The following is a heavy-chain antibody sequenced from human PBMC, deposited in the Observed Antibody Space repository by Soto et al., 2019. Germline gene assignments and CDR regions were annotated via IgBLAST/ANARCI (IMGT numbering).Heavy chain of an antibody. V-gene: IGHV1-46*01. CDR1: GSITNHH. Sequence: QVHLVQSGAEVKKPGASVNVSCQASGSITNHHMHWVRQAPGQGLEWMGIFNPSGLSTTYAQKFQARVTIPRDTSTTTVYMELSSLTSEDTAVYFCAKVTHRGPIAVAGPLGSWGQGTLVIVSS. D-gene: IGHD6-19*01. CDR2: FNPSGLST. J-gene: IGHJ4*02. CDR3: AKVTHRGPIAVAGPLGS.